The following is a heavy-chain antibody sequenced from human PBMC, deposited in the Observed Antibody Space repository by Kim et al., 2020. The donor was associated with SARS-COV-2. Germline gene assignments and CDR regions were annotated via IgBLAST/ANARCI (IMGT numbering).Heavy chain of an antibody. CDR3: AKEIESGLPLED. Sequence: GGSLRLSCAASGFTFSNYGMHWVRQAPGKGLDWVAVVGHDGSLQFYADSAKGRFTISRDNSRNTLYLHMSSLGVDDTAVYYCAKEIESGLPLEDWGQGTLVTVSS. D-gene: IGHD3-3*01. CDR1: GFTFSNYG. J-gene: IGHJ4*02. V-gene: IGHV3-30*18. CDR2: VGHDGSLQ.